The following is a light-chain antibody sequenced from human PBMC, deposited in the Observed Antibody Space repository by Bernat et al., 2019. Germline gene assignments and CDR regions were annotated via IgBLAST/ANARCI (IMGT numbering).Light chain of an antibody. Sequence: QSALTQPRSVSGSPGQSVTISCTGTSGDVGGYNRVSWYQQHPGKAPKFMIYDVNKRPSGVPDRFSGSKSGSTASLTISGLQAEDEADYYCCSFAGKSAWVFGGWTKVTVL. J-gene: IGLJ3*02. V-gene: IGLV2-11*01. CDR1: SGDVGGYNR. CDR3: CSFAGKSAWV. CDR2: DVN.